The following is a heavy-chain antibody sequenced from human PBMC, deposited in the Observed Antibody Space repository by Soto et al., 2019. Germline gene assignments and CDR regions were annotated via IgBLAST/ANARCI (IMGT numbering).Heavy chain of an antibody. D-gene: IGHD3-10*01. V-gene: IGHV3-11*06. CDR1: GFSFSDYY. CDR3: ARGPVRGDDYNFDY. J-gene: IGHJ4*02. Sequence: PAGTLRLTCTASGFSFSDYYMSWVRQAPGRGLEWISYSSNSGTFARYATSVKGRFTTARDNAENSLYLLRNGLGAEATAFYCCARGPVRGDDYNFDYWGQGTLVTVSS. CDR2: SSNSGTFA.